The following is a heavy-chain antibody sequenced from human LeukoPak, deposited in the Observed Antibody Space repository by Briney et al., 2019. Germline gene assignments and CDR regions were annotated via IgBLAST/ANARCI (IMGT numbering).Heavy chain of an antibody. J-gene: IGHJ4*02. CDR2: ISAYNGNT. D-gene: IGHD3-22*01. CDR3: AVYYYDSSGYYGSFDY. V-gene: IGHV1-18*01. Sequence: GASVKVSCKASGYTFTSYGISWVGQAPGQRLEWMGWISAYNGNTNYAQKLQGRVTMTTDTSTSTAYMELRSLRSDDTAVYYCAVYYYDSSGYYGSFDYWGQGTLVTVSS. CDR1: GYTFTSYG.